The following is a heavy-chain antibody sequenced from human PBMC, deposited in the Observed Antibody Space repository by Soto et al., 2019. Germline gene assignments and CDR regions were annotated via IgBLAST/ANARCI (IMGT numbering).Heavy chain of an antibody. CDR3: ARGGVSGDAFDI. Sequence: GGSLRLSCAASGYIFSRNSMNWVRQAPGKGLEWVSYITSSGSTIYYADSVKGRFTISRDNAKISLFLQMSSLRAEDTAVYYCARGGVSGDAFDIWGQGTMVTVSS. D-gene: IGHD3-10*01. V-gene: IGHV3-48*01. J-gene: IGHJ3*02. CDR1: GYIFSRNS. CDR2: ITSSGSTI.